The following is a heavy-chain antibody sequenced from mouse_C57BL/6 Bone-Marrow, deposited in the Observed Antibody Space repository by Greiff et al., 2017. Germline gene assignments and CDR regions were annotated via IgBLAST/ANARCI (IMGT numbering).Heavy chain of an antibody. Sequence: VQLQQSGPELVRPGVSVKITCTGSGYTFTDYAMHWVKQSHAKSLEWIGVVTTYSGNTNYNQKFKGKATMTVDKYSSKAYMELARLTSEDSAIYYCARGVGRGYFDYWGQGTTLTVSS. J-gene: IGHJ2*01. CDR3: ARGVGRGYFDY. V-gene: IGHV1S137*01. CDR1: GYTFTDYA. D-gene: IGHD4-1*01. CDR2: VTTYSGNT.